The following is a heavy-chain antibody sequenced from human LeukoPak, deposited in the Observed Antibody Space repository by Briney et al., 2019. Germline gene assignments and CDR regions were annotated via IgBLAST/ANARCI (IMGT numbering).Heavy chain of an antibody. CDR1: GFTFSSYW. V-gene: IGHV3-7*01. D-gene: IGHD3-22*01. CDR2: IKQDGSEK. J-gene: IGHJ5*02. CDR3: AKDRAGSHPYDTSGLTPSDH. Sequence: GGSLRLSCAASGFTFSSYWMSWVRQAPGKGLEWVANIKQDGSEKYYVDSVKGRFTISRDSSRNTLYLQMTSLRAEDTAVYYCAKDRAGSHPYDTSGLTPSDHWGQGTLVTVSS.